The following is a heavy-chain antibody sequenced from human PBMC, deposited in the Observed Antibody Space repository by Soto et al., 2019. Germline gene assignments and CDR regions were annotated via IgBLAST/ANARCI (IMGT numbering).Heavy chain of an antibody. Sequence: ASVKVSCKASGYTFTGYYMHWVRQAPGQGLEWMGWINPNSGGTNYAQKFQGRVTMTRDTSISTAYMERSRLRSDDTAVYYCARDLSDYDSSGQGYYYYGMDVWGQGTTVTVSS. D-gene: IGHD3-22*01. V-gene: IGHV1-2*02. J-gene: IGHJ6*02. CDR3: ARDLSDYDSSGQGYYYYGMDV. CDR1: GYTFTGYY. CDR2: INPNSGGT.